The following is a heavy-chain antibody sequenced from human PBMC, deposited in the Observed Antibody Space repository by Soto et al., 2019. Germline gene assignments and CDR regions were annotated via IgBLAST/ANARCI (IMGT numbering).Heavy chain of an antibody. CDR3: ARSRPQGSDFPGVIPWDALDV. V-gene: IGHV1-69*01. D-gene: IGHD2-21*01. CDR1: GGAFSSSG. CDR2: VIPIFGTT. J-gene: IGHJ3*01. Sequence: QVQLVQSGAEMKKPGSSVRVSCKASGGAFSSSGISWVRQAPGQGLEWMAGVIPIFGTTKNAPKFRGRVTVSADASTSTAYMELNSLRSEDTAVYFCARSRPQGSDFPGVIPWDALDVWGQGTLVTVSS.